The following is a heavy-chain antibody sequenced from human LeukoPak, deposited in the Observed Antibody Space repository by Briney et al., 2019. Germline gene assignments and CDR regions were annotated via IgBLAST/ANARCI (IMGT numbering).Heavy chain of an antibody. V-gene: IGHV4-34*01. CDR3: ARSLMATPWYYYGMDV. Sequence: SETLSLTCAVYGGSFSGYYWSWIRQPPGKGLEWIGEINHSGSTNYNPSLKSRVTISVDTSKNQFSLKLSSVTAADTAVYYCARSLMATPWYYYGMDVWGQGTTVTVSS. J-gene: IGHJ6*02. D-gene: IGHD5-24*01. CDR2: INHSGST. CDR1: GGSFSGYY.